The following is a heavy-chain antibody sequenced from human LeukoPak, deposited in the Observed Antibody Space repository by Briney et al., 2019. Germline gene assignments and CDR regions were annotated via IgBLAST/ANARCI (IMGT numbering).Heavy chain of an antibody. CDR3: ARHGSGTSLALDP. CDR2: VYYSGST. Sequence: SETLSLTCTVSAGSMSSYYWSWIRQPPGKGLEWLGYVYYSGSTNYNPSLKSRVTISLGTSKNQFSLKLSSVTAADTAVYYCARHGSGTSLALDPWGQGTLVTVSS. D-gene: IGHD3-10*01. CDR1: AGSMSSYY. V-gene: IGHV4-59*08. J-gene: IGHJ5*02.